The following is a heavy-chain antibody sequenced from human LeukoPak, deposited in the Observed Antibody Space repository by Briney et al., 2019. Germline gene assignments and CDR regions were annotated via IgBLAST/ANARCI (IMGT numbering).Heavy chain of an antibody. V-gene: IGHV1-2*04. J-gene: IGHJ4*02. CDR1: GYTFTGYY. D-gene: IGHD6-13*01. CDR2: INPNSGGT. CDR3: ARGRSSWFDY. Sequence: ALVKVSCKASGYTFTGYYMHWVRQAPGQGLEWMGWINPNSGGTNYAQKFQGWVTMTRDASISTAYMELSRLRSDDTAVYYCARGRSSWFDYWGQGTLVTVSS.